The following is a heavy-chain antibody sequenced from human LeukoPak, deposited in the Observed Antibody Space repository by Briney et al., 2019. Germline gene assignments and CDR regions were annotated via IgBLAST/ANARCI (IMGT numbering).Heavy chain of an antibody. CDR3: ARVRDTLCLDY. CDR1: GYTFTSYG. CDR2: ISAYNGNT. V-gene: IGHV1-18*01. J-gene: IGHJ4*02. D-gene: IGHD2-2*01. Sequence: ASVKVSCKASGYTFTSYGISWVRQAPGQGLEGMGWISAYNGNTNYAQKLQGRVTMTTDTSTSTAYMELRSLRSDDTAAYYCARVRDTLCLDYWGQGTLVTVSS.